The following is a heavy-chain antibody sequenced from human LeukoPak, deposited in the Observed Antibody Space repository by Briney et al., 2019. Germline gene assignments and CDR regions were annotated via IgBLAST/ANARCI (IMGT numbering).Heavy chain of an antibody. V-gene: IGHV1-69*13. Sequence: VNVSCQASGGNLSSYPISWVGQARGRGLAWMGGIIPIFGTANYAQKFQGRVTITTDESTSTAYMELSSLRSEDTAVYYCARGYYDSSGYYYPDYWGQGTLVTVSS. CDR2: IIPIFGTA. CDR3: ARGYYDSSGYYYPDY. CDR1: GGNLSSYP. J-gene: IGHJ4*02. D-gene: IGHD3-22*01.